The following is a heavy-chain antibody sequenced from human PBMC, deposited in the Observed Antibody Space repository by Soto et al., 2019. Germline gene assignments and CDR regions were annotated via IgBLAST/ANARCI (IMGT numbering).Heavy chain of an antibody. CDR1: GGSFSGYY. V-gene: IGHV4-34*01. CDR2: INHSGST. Sequence: PSETLSLTCAVYGGSFSGYYWSWIRQPPGKGLEWIGEINHSGSTNYNPSLKSRVTISVDTSKNQFSLKLSSVTAADTAVYYCAGPRGNRAGFYCALTRSYYSMHVWSKGTTVTGSS. CDR3: AGPRGNRAGFYCALTRSYYSMHV. D-gene: IGHD3-16*01. J-gene: IGHJ6*03.